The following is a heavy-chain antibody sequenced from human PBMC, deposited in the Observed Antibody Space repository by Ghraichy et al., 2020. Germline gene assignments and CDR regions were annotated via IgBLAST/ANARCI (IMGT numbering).Heavy chain of an antibody. J-gene: IGHJ4*02. CDR1: GFTFTNYA. V-gene: IGHV3-30*04. D-gene: IGHD1-26*01. CDR3: VRDIDSSGGC. Sequence: GGSLRLSCAASGFTFTNYALHWVRQAPGKGLEWVALISYDGSNEYYADSVKGRFTISRDNSKNTLYLQMTSLRVEDTAVFFCVRDIDSSGGCWGQGTLVTVSS. CDR2: ISYDGSNE.